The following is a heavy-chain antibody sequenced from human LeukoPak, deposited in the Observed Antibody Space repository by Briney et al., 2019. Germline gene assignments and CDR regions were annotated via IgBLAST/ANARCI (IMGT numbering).Heavy chain of an antibody. CDR1: GYSFTNYW. CDR2: IYPGDSDT. V-gene: IGHV5-51*01. D-gene: IGHD1-7*01. Sequence: GESLKISCKGSGYSFTNYWVGWVRQMSGKGLEWMGIIYPGDSDTSYSPSFQGQVTISADKSISTAYLQWSSLKASDTAMYYCARSYNWNYDYFDYWAREPWSPSPQ. J-gene: IGHJ4*02. CDR3: ARSYNWNYDYFDY.